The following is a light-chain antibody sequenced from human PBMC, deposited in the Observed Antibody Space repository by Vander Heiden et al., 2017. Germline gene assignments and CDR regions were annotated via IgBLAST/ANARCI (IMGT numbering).Light chain of an antibody. CDR1: SGSLASNY. CDR2: EDN. Sequence: NFMLTQPHSVSESPGKTVTISCTGSSGSLASNYVQWYQQRPGSAPTTVISEDNQRPSGVPDRFSGPIDISSNSASLTISGLKTEDEADYYCQSYDSSNHKVVFGGGTKLTVL. V-gene: IGLV6-57*02. CDR3: QSYDSSNHKVV. J-gene: IGLJ2*01.